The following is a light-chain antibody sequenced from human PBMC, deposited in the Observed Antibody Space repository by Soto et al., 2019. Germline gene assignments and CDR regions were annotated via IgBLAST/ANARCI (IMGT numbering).Light chain of an antibody. CDR2: EVS. CDR3: SSYTSSSTEVV. CDR1: SSDVGSYNR. J-gene: IGLJ2*01. V-gene: IGLV2-18*02. Sequence: QSALTQPPSVSGSPGQSVTISCTGTSSDVGSYNRVSWYQQPPGTAPKLMIYEVSNRPSGVPDRFSGSKSGNTASLTISGLQAEDEADYYCSSYTSSSTEVVFGGGTQLTVL.